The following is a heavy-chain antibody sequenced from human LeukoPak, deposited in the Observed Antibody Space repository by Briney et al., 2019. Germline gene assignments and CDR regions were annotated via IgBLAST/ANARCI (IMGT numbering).Heavy chain of an antibody. CDR3: AKAQGTSGSYGGYYGMDV. J-gene: IGHJ6*02. D-gene: IGHD1-26*01. CDR1: GFTFSSYA. Sequence: GGSLRLSCAASGFTFSSYAMSWVRQAPGKGLEWVSSISGSGGSTYYADSVKGRFTISRDNSKNTLYLQMNSLRAEDTAMYYCAKAQGTSGSYGGYYGMDVWGQGTTVTVSS. CDR2: ISGSGGST. V-gene: IGHV3-23*01.